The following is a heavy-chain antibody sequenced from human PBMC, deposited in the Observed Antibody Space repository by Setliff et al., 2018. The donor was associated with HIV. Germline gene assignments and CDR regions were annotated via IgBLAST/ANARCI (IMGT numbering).Heavy chain of an antibody. J-gene: IGHJ5*01. V-gene: IGHV3-48*04. CDR3: ARDWNGDGRSIDS. CDR1: GFTFSSYT. CDR2: ISSTTTTI. Sequence: PGGSLRLSCVASGFTFSSYTMNWVRQAPGKGLEWVSSISSTTTTIYYVDSVKGRFAISRDNSKNSLYLQMNSLRAGDTAVYYCARDWNGDGRSIDSWGQGTLVTVSS. D-gene: IGHD1-1*01.